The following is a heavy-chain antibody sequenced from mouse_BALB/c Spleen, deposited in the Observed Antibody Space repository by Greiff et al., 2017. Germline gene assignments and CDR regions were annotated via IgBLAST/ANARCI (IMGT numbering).Heavy chain of an antibody. J-gene: IGHJ1*01. CDR3: AGYFDV. CDR1: GYTFTSYW. V-gene: IGHV1-87*01. CDR2: IYPGDGDT. Sequence: VQLQQSGAELARPGASVKLSCKASGYTFTSYWMQWVKQRPGQGLEWIGAIYPGDGDTRYTQKFKGKATLTADKSSSTAYMQLSSLASEDSAVYYCAGYFDVWGAGTTVTVSS.